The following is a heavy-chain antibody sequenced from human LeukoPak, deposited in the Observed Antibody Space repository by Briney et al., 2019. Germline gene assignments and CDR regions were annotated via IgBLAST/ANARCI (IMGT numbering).Heavy chain of an antibody. CDR2: IIPIFGTA. V-gene: IGHV1-69*05. J-gene: IGHJ4*02. CDR3: ASSVNLVYYFDY. CDR1: GGTFSSYA. D-gene: IGHD1-7*01. Sequence: SVKVSCKASGGTFSSYAISWVRQAPGQGLEWMGGIIPIFGTANYAQKFQGRVTITTDESTSTAYMELSSLRSEDTAVYYCASSVNLVYYFDYWGQGTLVTVSS.